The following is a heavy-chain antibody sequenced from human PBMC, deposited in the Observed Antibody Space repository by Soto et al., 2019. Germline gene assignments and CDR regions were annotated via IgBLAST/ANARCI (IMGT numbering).Heavy chain of an antibody. CDR3: ARAPNMGAINWFDP. CDR2: IIPIFGTA. V-gene: IGHV1-69*13. D-gene: IGHD5-12*01. J-gene: IGHJ5*02. Sequence: SVMITCKASGGTFSSCAISWVRQAPGQGLEWMGGIIPIFGTANYAQKFQGRVTITADESTSTAYMELSSLRSEDTAVYYCARAPNMGAINWFDPWGQGTLVTVSS. CDR1: GGTFSSCA.